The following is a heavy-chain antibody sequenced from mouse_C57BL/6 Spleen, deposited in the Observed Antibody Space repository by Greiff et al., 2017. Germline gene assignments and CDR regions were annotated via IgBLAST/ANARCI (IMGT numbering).Heavy chain of an antibody. D-gene: IGHD3-2*02. CDR2: ISSGSSTI. J-gene: IGHJ3*01. CDR1: GFTFSDYG. Sequence: DVILLESGGGLVKPGGSLKLSCAASGFTFSDYGMHWVRQAPEKGLEWVAYISSGSSTIYYADTVKGRFTISRDNAKNTLFLQMTSLRSEDTAMYYCARGGLRSSAWFAYWGQGTLVTVSA. V-gene: IGHV5-17*01. CDR3: ARGGLRSSAWFAY.